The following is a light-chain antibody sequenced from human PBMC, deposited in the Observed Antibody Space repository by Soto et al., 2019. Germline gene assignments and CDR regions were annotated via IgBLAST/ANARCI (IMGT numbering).Light chain of an antibody. J-gene: IGLJ3*02. CDR1: SSDVGNYKY. CDR2: EVS. Sequence: QSALTQSPSASGSPGQSVTISCTGTSSDVGNYKYVSWYQQHPGKAPKLMIFEVSNRPSGVSNRFSGSKSGYTASLTISGLQAEDEADYYCNSYTRSNTLVFGGGTKLTVL. CDR3: NSYTRSNTLV. V-gene: IGLV2-14*01.